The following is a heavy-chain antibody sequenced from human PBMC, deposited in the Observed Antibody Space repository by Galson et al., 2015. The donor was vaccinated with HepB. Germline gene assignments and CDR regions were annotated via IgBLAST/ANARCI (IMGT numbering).Heavy chain of an antibody. CDR3: TTGIVATLSSWFDP. CDR2: IRSNTDGGTR. J-gene: IGHJ5*02. V-gene: IGHV3-15*01. Sequence: SLRLSCAASGFTFTNAWMSWVRQAPGKGLECVGRIRSNTDGGTRDYAAPVKGRFTISRDDSKRTLSLQMNSLKTEDTGVYYCTTGIVATLSSWFDPWGQGTLVTVSS. CDR1: GFTFTNAW. D-gene: IGHD5-12*01.